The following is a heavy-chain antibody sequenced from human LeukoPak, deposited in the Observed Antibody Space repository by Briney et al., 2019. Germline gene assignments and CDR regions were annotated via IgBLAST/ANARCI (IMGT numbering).Heavy chain of an antibody. CDR1: GFTFGGSA. J-gene: IGHJ4*02. Sequence: GGSLRLSXAASGFTFGGSAMHWVRQSSGKGLEWLGRIRSKANSYATAYAASVKGRFTISRDDSKNTAYLQMNSLKTEDTAVYYCTRLPYYYDSSGYPFNDYWGQGTLVTVSS. CDR3: TRLPYYYDSSGYPFNDY. V-gene: IGHV3-73*01. D-gene: IGHD3-22*01. CDR2: IRSKANSYAT.